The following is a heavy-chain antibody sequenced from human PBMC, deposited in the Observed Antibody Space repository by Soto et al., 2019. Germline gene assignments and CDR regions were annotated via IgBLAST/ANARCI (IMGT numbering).Heavy chain of an antibody. CDR3: ARGVWVTDGGMNYYYYYMDV. Sequence: QVQLVQSGAEVQKPGSSLRVSCEASGGTLSSDTFNWVRQAPGQGLEWMGRIIPVLNITNYAQNFKGRVTITADKSTSTVYMELSSLRSDDSAIYYCARGVWVTDGGMNYYYYYMDVWGKGSTVTVSS. D-gene: IGHD2-21*02. CDR2: IIPVLNIT. CDR1: GGTLSSDT. J-gene: IGHJ6*03. V-gene: IGHV1-69*02.